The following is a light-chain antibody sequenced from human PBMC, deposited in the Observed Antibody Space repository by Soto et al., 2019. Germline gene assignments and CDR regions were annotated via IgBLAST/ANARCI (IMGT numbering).Light chain of an antibody. CDR1: QGISSY. CDR2: AAS. V-gene: IGKV1-9*01. J-gene: IGKJ1*01. Sequence: DIQLTQSPSFLSASVGDSVTVTCRASQGISSYLAWYQQKPGKAPKLLIYAASTLQSGVPSRFSGSGSETEFTLTISSLQPEDFATYYCQQLNSYPRTFGQGTKVEIK. CDR3: QQLNSYPRT.